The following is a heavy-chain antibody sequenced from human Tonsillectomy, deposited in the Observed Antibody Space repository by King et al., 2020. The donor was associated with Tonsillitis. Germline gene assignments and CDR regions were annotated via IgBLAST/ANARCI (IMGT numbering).Heavy chain of an antibody. Sequence: VQLVESGGGLVQPGGSLRLSCAASGFTFSSYAMSWVRQAPGKGLEWVSGVSGSGGSSYSADSVKGRFTISRDNSKNTLYLQMNSLRAEDTAVYYCAKDKVATMPRDAFDFWGQGTMVTVSS. CDR3: AKDKVATMPRDAFDF. J-gene: IGHJ3*01. D-gene: IGHD5-12*01. CDR2: VSGSGGSS. V-gene: IGHV3-23*04. CDR1: GFTFSSYA.